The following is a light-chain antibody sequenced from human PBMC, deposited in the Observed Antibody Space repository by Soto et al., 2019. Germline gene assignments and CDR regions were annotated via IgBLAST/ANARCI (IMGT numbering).Light chain of an antibody. CDR2: DVN. J-gene: IGLJ2*01. CDR1: SSDVGGYDY. CDR3: TSYTPGGAFVV. V-gene: IGLV2-14*03. Sequence: QSVLTQPASVSGSPGQSITISCTGTSSDVGGYDYVSWYQQQPGKAPKLMICDVNNRASGVSGRFSGSKSGTTASLTISGLQAEDEANYYCTSYTPGGAFVVFGGGTKLTVL.